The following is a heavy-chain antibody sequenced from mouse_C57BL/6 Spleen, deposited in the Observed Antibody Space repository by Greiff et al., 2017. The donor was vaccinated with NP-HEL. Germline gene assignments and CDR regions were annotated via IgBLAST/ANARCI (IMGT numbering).Heavy chain of an antibody. CDR1: GYAFSSSW. CDR3: ARDGSSYGDYYAMDY. Sequence: QVQLQQSGPELVKPGASVKISCKASGYAFSSSWMNWVKQRPGKGLEWIGRIYPGDGDTNYNGKFKGKATLTADKSSSTAYMQLSSLTSEDSAVYFCARDGSSYGDYYAMDYWGQGTSVTVSS. J-gene: IGHJ4*01. V-gene: IGHV1-82*01. D-gene: IGHD1-1*01. CDR2: IYPGDGDT.